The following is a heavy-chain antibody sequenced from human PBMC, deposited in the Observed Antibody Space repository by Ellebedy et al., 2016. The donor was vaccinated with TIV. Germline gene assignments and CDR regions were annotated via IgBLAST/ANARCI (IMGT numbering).Heavy chain of an antibody. D-gene: IGHD5-12*01. V-gene: IGHV4-59*01. CDR1: GGSISSYY. Sequence: SETLSLTCTVSGGSISSYYWSWIRQPPGKGLEWIGYIYYSGSTNYNPSLKSRVTISVDTSKNQFSLKLSSVTAADTAVYYCARDPGYSGGSNGMDVWGQGTTVTVSS. CDR3: ARDPGYSGGSNGMDV. CDR2: IYYSGST. J-gene: IGHJ6*02.